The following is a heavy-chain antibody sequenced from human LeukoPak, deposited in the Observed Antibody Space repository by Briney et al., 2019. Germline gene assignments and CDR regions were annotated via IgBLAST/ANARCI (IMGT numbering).Heavy chain of an antibody. CDR2: IYPGDSDT. J-gene: IGHJ5*02. CDR1: GYTFTGYW. Sequence: ASVKVSCKAFGYTFTGYWMHWVRQMPGKGLEWMGIIYPGDSDTRYSPSFQGQVTISADKSISTAYLQWSSLKASDTAMYYCARQTFYYYDSSGFYFKPYNWFDPWGQGTLVTVSS. V-gene: IGHV5-51*01. D-gene: IGHD3-22*01. CDR3: ARQTFYYYDSSGFYFKPYNWFDP.